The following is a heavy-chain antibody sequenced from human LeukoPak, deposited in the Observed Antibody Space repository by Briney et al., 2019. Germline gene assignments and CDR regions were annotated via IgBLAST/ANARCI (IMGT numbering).Heavy chain of an antibody. J-gene: IGHJ5*02. CDR1: GFSVSNAW. D-gene: IGHD2-2*01. CDR3: AGYCGDDHCYDP. CDR2: IKSKTDGGTT. Sequence: GGSLRLSCAASGFSVSNAWMAWVRQAPGKGLEWVGRIKSKTDGGTTDYAAPVKGRFTFSRDDSKNTLYLQMSSLKTEDTAVYYCAGYCGDDHCYDPWGQGTLVTVSS. V-gene: IGHV3-15*01.